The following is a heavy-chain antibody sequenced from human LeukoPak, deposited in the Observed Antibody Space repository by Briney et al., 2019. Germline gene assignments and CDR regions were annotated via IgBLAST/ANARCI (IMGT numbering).Heavy chain of an antibody. CDR3: AKTVCSSTSCYFDY. CDR1: GFTFSSYG. CDR2: ISYDGSNG. V-gene: IGHV3-30*18. D-gene: IGHD2-2*01. Sequence: GRSPRLSCAASGFTFSSYGMHWVRQAPGKGLEWVAVISYDGSNGYYAESVRGRFTISRDNSKNTLYLQMNSLRAEDTAVYYCAKTVCSSTSCYFDYWGQGTLVTVSS. J-gene: IGHJ4*02.